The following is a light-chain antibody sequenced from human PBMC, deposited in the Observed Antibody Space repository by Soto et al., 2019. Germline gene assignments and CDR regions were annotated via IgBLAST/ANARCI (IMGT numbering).Light chain of an antibody. CDR3: GTWDSSLSADV. Sequence: QSVLTQPPSVSAAPGQKVAISCSGSSSNIGITPVSWYQQLPEAAPKLLIYENDKRPSGIPDRFSGSKSGTSATLGITGLQTGDEADYYCGTWDSSLSADVFGTGTKVTVL. CDR1: SSNIGITP. CDR2: END. J-gene: IGLJ1*01. V-gene: IGLV1-51*02.